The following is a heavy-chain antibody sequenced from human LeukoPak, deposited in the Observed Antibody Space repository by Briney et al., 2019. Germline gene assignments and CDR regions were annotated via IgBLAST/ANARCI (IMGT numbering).Heavy chain of an antibody. CDR2: INPSGGST. CDR3: AREDDYVWGSLYGPFDY. D-gene: IGHD3-16*01. V-gene: IGHV1-46*01. J-gene: IGHJ4*02. CDR1: GYTFTSYY. Sequence: GAXXKVSCKASGYTFTSYYMHWVRQAPGQGLEWMGIINPSGGSTSYAQKFQGRVTMTRDTSTSTVYMELSSLRSEDTAVYYCAREDDYVWGSLYGPFDYWGQGTLVTVSS.